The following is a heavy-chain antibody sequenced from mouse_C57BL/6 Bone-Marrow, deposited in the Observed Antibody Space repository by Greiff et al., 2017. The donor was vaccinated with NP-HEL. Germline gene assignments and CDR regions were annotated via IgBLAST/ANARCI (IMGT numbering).Heavy chain of an antibody. CDR3: TSIYYYYGSSYDY. Sequence: VHVKQSGAELVRPGASVKLSCTASGFNIKDYYMHWVKQRPEQGLEWIGRIDPEDGDTEYAPKFQGKATMTADTSSNTAYLQLSSLTSEDTAVYYCTSIYYYYGSSYDYWGQGTTLTVSS. V-gene: IGHV14-1*01. D-gene: IGHD1-1*01. CDR1: GFNIKDYY. CDR2: IDPEDGDT. J-gene: IGHJ2*01.